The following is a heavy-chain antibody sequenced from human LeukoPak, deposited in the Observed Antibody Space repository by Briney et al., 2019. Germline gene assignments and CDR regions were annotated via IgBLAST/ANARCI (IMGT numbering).Heavy chain of an antibody. CDR3: ARAVSGSSPSDY. D-gene: IGHD3-16*01. J-gene: IGHJ4*02. CDR1: GFAVSSHY. CDR2: VYSGGST. Sequence: GGSLRLSCAASGFAVSSHYMSWVRQAPGKGLEWVSVVYSGGSTYYADSVEGRFTISRDNSKNTLYLQMNSLRAEDTAVYYCARAVSGSSPSDYWGQGTLVTVSS. V-gene: IGHV3-53*01.